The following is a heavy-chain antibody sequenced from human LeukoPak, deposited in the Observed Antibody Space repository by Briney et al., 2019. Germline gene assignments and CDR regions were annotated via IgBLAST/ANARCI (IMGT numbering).Heavy chain of an antibody. Sequence: GASVKVSCKASGYTFTSYGISWVRQAPGQGLEWMGGIIPIFGTANYAQKFQGRVTITADESTSTAYMELSSLRSEDTAVYYCARAQDAGTYWFDPWGQGTLVTVSS. CDR3: ARAQDAGTYWFDP. CDR2: IIPIFGTA. J-gene: IGHJ5*02. D-gene: IGHD1-7*01. CDR1: GYTFTSYG. V-gene: IGHV1-69*13.